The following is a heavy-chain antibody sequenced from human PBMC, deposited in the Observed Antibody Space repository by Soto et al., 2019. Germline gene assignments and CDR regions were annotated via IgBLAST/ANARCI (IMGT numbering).Heavy chain of an antibody. D-gene: IGHD3-3*01. CDR1: GYNFSNYD. J-gene: IGHJ4*01. CDR3: ARRSIFGVVSSGDY. Sequence: QVQLVQSAAEVRKPGAAVKVSCKTSGYNFSNYDISWVRQAPGQGPEWMGWISGYNGNTNFAQKFQGRVTMATDTSTSTAYMELRNLIFDDTAVYYCARRSIFGVVSSGDYWGQGTRVIVSS. CDR2: ISGYNGNT. V-gene: IGHV1-18*01.